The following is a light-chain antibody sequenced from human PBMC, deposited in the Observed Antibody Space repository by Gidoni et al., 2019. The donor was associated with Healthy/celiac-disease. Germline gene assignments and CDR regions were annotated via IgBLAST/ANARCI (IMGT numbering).Light chain of an antibody. J-gene: IGKJ1*01. V-gene: IGKV1-5*03. CDR1: QSISSW. CDR2: KAS. CDR3: QQYNSYEWT. Sequence: DIQMTQSPSTLSASVGDRVTITCRASQSISSWLAWYQQKPGKAPKLLIYKASSLESGVPSRFSGSGSGTEFTLTISSLQPDDFATYYFQQYNSYEWTFGQGTKVEIK.